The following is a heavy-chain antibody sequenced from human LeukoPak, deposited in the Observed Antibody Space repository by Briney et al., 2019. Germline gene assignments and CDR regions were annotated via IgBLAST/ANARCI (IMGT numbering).Heavy chain of an antibody. V-gene: IGHV1-18*01. D-gene: IGHD6-13*01. CDR3: AKGSSWYISSAFDI. CDR1: GYTFTSYG. CDR2: ISAYNGNT. J-gene: IGHJ3*02. Sequence: ASVKVSCKASGYTFTSYGISWVRQAPGQGLEWMGWISAYNGNTNYAQKLQGRVTMTTDTSTSTAYMELRSLRAEDTAVYYCAKGSSWYISSAFDIWGQGTMVTVSS.